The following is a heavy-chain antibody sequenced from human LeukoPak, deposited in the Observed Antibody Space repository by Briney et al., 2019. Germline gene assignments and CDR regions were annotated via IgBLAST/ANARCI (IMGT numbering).Heavy chain of an antibody. CDR2: ISYDGSNK. D-gene: IGHD2-15*01. CDR3: AKDGGYWGAFDI. CDR1: GFTFSSYG. J-gene: IGHJ3*02. Sequence: GGSLRLSCAASGFTFSSYGMHWVRQAPGKGLEWVAVISYDGSNKYYADSVKGRFTISRDNSKNTLYLQMNSLRAEDTAVYYCAKDGGYWGAFDIWGQGTMVTVSS. V-gene: IGHV3-30*18.